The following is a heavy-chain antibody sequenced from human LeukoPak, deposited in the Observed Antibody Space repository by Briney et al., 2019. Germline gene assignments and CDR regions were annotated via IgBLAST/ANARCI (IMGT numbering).Heavy chain of an antibody. CDR1: GYTFTIYG. J-gene: IGHJ6*03. D-gene: IGHD6-13*01. CDR3: ARGRIAAAGSSEYYYYYMDV. CDR2: ISAHNGNT. Sequence: GASVSLSCKASGYTFTIYGISWGRQAPGQGLEWMGWISAHNGNTNYAQKLQGRVTITTDTSTSTAYMELRSLRSDDTAVYYCARGRIAAAGSSEYYYYYMDVWGKGTTVTVSS. V-gene: IGHV1-18*01.